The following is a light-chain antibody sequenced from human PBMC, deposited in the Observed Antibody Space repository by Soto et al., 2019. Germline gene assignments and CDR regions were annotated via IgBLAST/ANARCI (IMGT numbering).Light chain of an antibody. CDR3: MQSVQLPHT. CDR2: DVS. J-gene: IGKJ4*01. CDR1: QSLLHNNGKTY. V-gene: IGKV2D-29*01. Sequence: DVVLTQAPLSLSVTPGQPASISCKSSQSLLHNNGKTYLYWYLQKPGQPPQLLMYDVSNRFSGVPDRFSGSGSGTDFTLKISRVEAEDVGVYCCMQSVQLPHTFGGGTKVDIK.